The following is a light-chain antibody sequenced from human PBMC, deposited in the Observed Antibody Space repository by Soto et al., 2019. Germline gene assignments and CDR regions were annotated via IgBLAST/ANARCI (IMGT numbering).Light chain of an antibody. CDR3: QTHNSAPLT. V-gene: IGKV1-27*01. CDR1: HDISTA. CDR2: AAS. J-gene: IGKJ4*01. Sequence: DVQLTHSPSFLSASVGDRVTITCRASHDISTALAWYQQKPGEAPKVLIYAASTLQSGVPSRFSRSGSGTDFTLTISSLQPEDVATYYCQTHNSAPLTFGGGTKVDI.